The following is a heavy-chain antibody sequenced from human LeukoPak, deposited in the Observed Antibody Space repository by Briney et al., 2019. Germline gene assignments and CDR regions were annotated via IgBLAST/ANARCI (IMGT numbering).Heavy chain of an antibody. CDR1: GFTFSSYS. CDR2: ISSSSSTI. J-gene: IGHJ4*02. Sequence: GGSLRLSCAASGFTFSSYSMNWVRQAPGKGLEWVSYISSSSSTIYYADSVKGRFTISRDNAKNSLYLQMNSLRAEDTAVYYCARDSGSYSGLETELEYWGQGTLVTVSS. D-gene: IGHD1-26*01. V-gene: IGHV3-48*04. CDR3: ARDSGSYSGLETELEY.